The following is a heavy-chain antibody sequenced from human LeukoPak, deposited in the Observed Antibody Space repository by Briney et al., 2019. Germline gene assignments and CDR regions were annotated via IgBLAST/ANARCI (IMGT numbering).Heavy chain of an antibody. CDR3: ARALSGESPYFDY. CDR1: GFTFSSYS. J-gene: IGHJ4*02. V-gene: IGHV3-48*04. Sequence: GGSLRLSCAASGFTFSSYSMNWVRQAPGKGLEWVSYISSGSSTIYYADSVKGRFTISRDNAKNSLYLQMNSLRAEDTAVYYCARALSGESPYFDYWGQGTLVTVSS. CDR2: ISSGSSTI. D-gene: IGHD3-10*01.